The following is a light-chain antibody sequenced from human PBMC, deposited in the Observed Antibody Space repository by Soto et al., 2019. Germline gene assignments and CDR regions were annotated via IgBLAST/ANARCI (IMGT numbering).Light chain of an antibody. CDR1: SSDVGGAYNY. J-gene: IGLJ2*01. V-gene: IGLV2-14*01. CDR3: SSWTSSSTLL. Sequence: QSVLTQPASVSGSPGQSITICCTGTSSDVGGAYNYVSWYQQHPGKAPKLMIYEVIHRPSGVSNRFSGSKSGNTASLNISGLQAEDEADYYCSSWTSSSTLLFGGGTKLTVL. CDR2: EVI.